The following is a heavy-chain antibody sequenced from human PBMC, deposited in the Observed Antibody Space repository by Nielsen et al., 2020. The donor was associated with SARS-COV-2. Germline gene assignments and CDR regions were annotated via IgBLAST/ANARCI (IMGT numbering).Heavy chain of an antibody. J-gene: IGHJ6*02. Sequence: GGSLRLSCAASGFTFSSYSMNWVRQAPGKGLEWVSSISSSSSYIYYADSVKGRFTISRDNAKNSLYLQMNSLRAEDTAVYYCARDPGSSWYGYYYYGMDVWGQGTTVTVSS. CDR3: ARDPGSSWYGYYYYGMDV. D-gene: IGHD6-13*01. V-gene: IGHV3-21*01. CDR2: ISSSSSYI. CDR1: GFTFSSYS.